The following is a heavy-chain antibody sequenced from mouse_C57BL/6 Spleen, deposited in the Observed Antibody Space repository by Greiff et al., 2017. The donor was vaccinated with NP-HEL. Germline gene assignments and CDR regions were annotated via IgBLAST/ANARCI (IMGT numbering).Heavy chain of an antibody. CDR3: ARNPYYYGSSYKAMDY. CDR2: IWSGGST. J-gene: IGHJ4*01. CDR1: GFSLTSYG. Sequence: QVQLKQSGPGLVQPSQSLSITCTVSGFSLTSYGVHWVRQSPGKGLEWLGVIWSGGSTDYNAAFISRLSISKDNSKSQVFFKMNSLQADDTAIYYCARNPYYYGSSYKAMDYWGQGTSVTVSS. D-gene: IGHD1-1*01. V-gene: IGHV2-2*01.